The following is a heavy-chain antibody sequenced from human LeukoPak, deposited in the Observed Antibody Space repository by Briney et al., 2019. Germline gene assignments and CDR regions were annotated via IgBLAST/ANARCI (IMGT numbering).Heavy chain of an antibody. CDR1: GGSLSSSNW. D-gene: IGHD2-2*01. CDR2: IYHSGST. V-gene: IGHV4-4*02. Sequence: SETLSLTCAVSGGSLSSSNWWSWVRQPPGKGLEWIGEIYHSGSTSYNPSLKSRVTISVDKFKNQFSLKLSSVTAADTAVYYCARGTVVVPAATNWFDPWGQGTLVTVSS. CDR3: ARGTVVVPAATNWFDP. J-gene: IGHJ5*02.